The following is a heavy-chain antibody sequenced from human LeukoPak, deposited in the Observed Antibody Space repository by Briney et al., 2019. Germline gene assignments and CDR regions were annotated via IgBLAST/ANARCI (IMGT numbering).Heavy chain of an antibody. CDR2: ISGSGGST. CDR3: AKGMVRGVILLLLIDY. V-gene: IGHV3-23*01. CDR1: GFTFSSYA. Sequence: GGSLRLSCAASGFTFSSYAMHWVRQAPGRGLEYVSAISGSGGSTYYADSVKGRFTISRDNSKNTLYLQMNSLRAEDTAVYYCAKGMVRGVILLLLIDYWGQGTLVTVSS. D-gene: IGHD3-10*01. J-gene: IGHJ4*02.